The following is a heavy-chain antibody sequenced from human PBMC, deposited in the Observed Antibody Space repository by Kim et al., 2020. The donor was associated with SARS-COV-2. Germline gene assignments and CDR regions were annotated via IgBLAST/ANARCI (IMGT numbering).Heavy chain of an antibody. J-gene: IGHJ3*02. V-gene: IGHV4-61*01. CDR3: ARADRAFDI. Sequence: SETLSLTCTVSGVTFSSGSYYWIWIRQPPGKGLEWIGYIYYSGSTNYNPSLKSRVTISEDTSKNQYPLKLSPVTDAAAAEYYCARADRAFDIWGQGTMVTVSS. D-gene: IGHD3-22*01. CDR1: GVTFSSGSYY. CDR2: IYYSGST.